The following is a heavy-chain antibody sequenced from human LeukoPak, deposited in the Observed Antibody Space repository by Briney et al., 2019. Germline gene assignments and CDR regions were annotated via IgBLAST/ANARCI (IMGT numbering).Heavy chain of an antibody. D-gene: IGHD5-24*01. CDR2: IYYSGST. CDR1: GGSISSYY. CDR3: ARHPEDGYWAWTVFPFDY. Sequence: PSETLSLTCTVSGGSISSYYWSWIRQPPGKGLEWIGYIYYSGSTNYNPSLKSRVTISVDTSKNQFSLKLSSVTAADTAVYYCARHPEDGYWAWTVFPFDYWGQGTLVTVSS. V-gene: IGHV4-59*01. J-gene: IGHJ4*02.